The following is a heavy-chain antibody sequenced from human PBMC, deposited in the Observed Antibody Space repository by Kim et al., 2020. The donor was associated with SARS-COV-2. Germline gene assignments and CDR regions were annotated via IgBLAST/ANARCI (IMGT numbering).Heavy chain of an antibody. Sequence: GGSLRLSCAASGFTFSDYYMSWIRQAPGKGLEWVSYISSSGSTIYYADSVKGRFTISRDNAKNSLYLQMNSLRAEDTAVYYCARDSNCSGGSCYLYAFDIWGQVTMVTVSS. J-gene: IGHJ3*02. CDR3: ARDSNCSGGSCYLYAFDI. CDR2: ISSSGSTI. V-gene: IGHV3-11*04. D-gene: IGHD2-15*01. CDR1: GFTFSDYY.